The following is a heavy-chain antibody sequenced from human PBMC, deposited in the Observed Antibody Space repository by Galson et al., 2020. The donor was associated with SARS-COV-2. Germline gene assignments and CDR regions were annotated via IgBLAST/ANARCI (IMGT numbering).Heavy chain of an antibody. CDR3: ARQALGDRSRRLHILDC. Sequence: ASETLSLTCTVPGGSISNYYWSWIRQPPGKGLEWIGYIHYSVNTNYYPSLKSRVTISVDTSKNQFSLKLSSVAAAHTDVYYCARQALGDRSRRLHILDCWGQGALVTVSS. D-gene: IGHD3-16*01. CDR2: IHYSVNT. J-gene: IGHJ4*02. V-gene: IGHV4-59*08. CDR1: GGSISNYY.